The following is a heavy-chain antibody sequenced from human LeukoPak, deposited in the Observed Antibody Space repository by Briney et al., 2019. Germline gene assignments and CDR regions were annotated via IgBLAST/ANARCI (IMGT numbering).Heavy chain of an antibody. CDR2: ISYDGSNK. J-gene: IGHJ4*02. CDR1: GFTFSSYG. CDR3: AKDRYCSSTSCPIDY. Sequence: PGRSLRLSCAASGFTFSSYGMHWLRQAPGKGLEWVAVISYDGSNKYYADSVKGRFTISRDNSKNTLYLQMNSLRAEDTAVYYCAKDRYCSSTSCPIDYWGQGTLVTVSS. D-gene: IGHD2-2*01. V-gene: IGHV3-30*18.